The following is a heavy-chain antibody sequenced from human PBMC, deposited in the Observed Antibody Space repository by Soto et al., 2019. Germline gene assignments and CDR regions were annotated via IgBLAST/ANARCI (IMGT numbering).Heavy chain of an antibody. V-gene: IGHV3-23*01. Sequence: GGSRRLSGAAPVFPCSRYAMSWVRQTPEKGLEWVAGISGGGNDRYYADFVQGRFTFSRDNSRNILYLQMNSLRAEDTAMYYCARSLFMVAPDNEPFDYWGQGTLVTVSS. CDR2: ISGGGNDR. D-gene: IGHD5-12*01. CDR1: VFPCSRYA. CDR3: ARSLFMVAPDNEPFDY. J-gene: IGHJ4*02.